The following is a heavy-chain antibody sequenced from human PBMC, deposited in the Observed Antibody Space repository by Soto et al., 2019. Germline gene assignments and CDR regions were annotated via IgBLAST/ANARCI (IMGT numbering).Heavy chain of an antibody. J-gene: IGHJ4*02. CDR2: ISTYNGNT. Sequence: ASVKVSCKTSAYTFTNSGIRWVRQAPGQGLEWMGWISTYNGNTNYAQRFQGRVTMTKDTSTSTAYMELGSLTSDDTAVYYCGLGTRTFDLWGQGTLVTVSS. V-gene: IGHV1-18*04. CDR3: GLGTRTFDL. CDR1: AYTFTNSG. D-gene: IGHD6-19*01.